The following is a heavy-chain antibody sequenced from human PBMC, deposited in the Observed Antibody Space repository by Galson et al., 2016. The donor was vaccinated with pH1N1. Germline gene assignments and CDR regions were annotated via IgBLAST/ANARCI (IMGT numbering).Heavy chain of an antibody. V-gene: IGHV3-9*01. D-gene: IGHD3-22*01. J-gene: IGHJ3*02. CDR3: VKDRAFYYDSSGYDYAFDI. CDR1: GFTFDDYA. Sequence: SLRLSCAASGFTFDDYALHWVRQGPGEGLEWVSGISWNRGAIDYAESVKGRFTISRDNAKNSLYLQMDSLRAEDTALYYCVKDRAFYYDSSGYDYAFDIWGQGTMVTVAS. CDR2: ISWNRGAI.